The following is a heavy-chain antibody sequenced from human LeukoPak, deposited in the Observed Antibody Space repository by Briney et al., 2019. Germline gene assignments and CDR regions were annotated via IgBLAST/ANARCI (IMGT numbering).Heavy chain of an antibody. D-gene: IGHD2-15*01. Sequence: GGSLRLSCAASGFTFSSYSMNWVRQAPGKGLEWVSYISSSSSTIYYADSVKGRFTISRDNAKNSLYLQMNSLRAEDTAVYYCARGLGGRDYWGQGTLVTVSS. J-gene: IGHJ4*02. CDR3: ARGLGGRDY. CDR2: ISSSSSTI. V-gene: IGHV3-48*04. CDR1: GFTFSSYS.